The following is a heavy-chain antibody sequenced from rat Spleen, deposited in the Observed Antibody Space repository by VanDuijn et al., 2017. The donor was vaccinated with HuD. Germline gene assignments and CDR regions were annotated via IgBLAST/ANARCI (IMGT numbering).Heavy chain of an antibody. Sequence: QVQLKESGPGLVQPSQTLSLTCTVSGFSLTSYHVSWVRQPPGKGLEWMGVIWTGGSTAYNSSFKSRLSVSRDTSKSQVFLKMNSLQTEDTAIYFCTRGFAYWGQGTLVTVSS. CDR2: IWTGGST. CDR3: TRGFAY. V-gene: IGHV2-43*01. CDR1: GFSLTSYH. J-gene: IGHJ3*01.